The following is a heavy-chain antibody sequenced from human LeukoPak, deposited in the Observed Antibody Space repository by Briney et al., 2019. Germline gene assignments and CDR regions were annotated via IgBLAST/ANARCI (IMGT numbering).Heavy chain of an antibody. CDR2: IKIKTDGGTT. J-gene: IGHJ4*02. CDR1: GFTFSNAW. CDR3: TTPHDGY. V-gene: IGHV3-15*01. Sequence: GGSLRLSCAASGFTFSNAWMSWVRQAPGKGLEWVGRIKIKTDGGTTDYTAPVKGRFTISRDDSKNTLFLQMNSLKTEDTAVYYCTTPHDGYWGQGTLVTVSS.